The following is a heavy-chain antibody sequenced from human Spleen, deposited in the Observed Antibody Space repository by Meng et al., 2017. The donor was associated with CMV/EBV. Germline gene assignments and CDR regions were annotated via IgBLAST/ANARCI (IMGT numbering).Heavy chain of an antibody. CDR1: GFTFSSYS. J-gene: IGHJ6*02. Sequence: GGSLRLSCAASGFTFSSYSMNWVRQAPGKGLEWVSSISSSSSYIYYADSVKGRFTISRDDAKNTLSLQMNSLRVDDTAAYYCARNLVLPAAIQYYYRNYGTDVWGQGTTVTVSS. CDR2: ISSSSSYI. D-gene: IGHD2-2*01. V-gene: IGHV3-21*01. CDR3: ARNLVLPAAIQYYYRNYGTDV.